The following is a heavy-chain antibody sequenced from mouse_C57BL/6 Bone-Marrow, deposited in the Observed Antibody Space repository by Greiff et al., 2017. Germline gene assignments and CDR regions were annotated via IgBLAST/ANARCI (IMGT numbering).Heavy chain of an antibody. Sequence: EVQGVESGGDLVKPGGSLKLSCAASGFTFSSYGMSWVRQTPDKRLEWVATISSGGSYTYYPDSVKGRFTISRDNAKNTLYLQMSSLKSEDTAMYYCARWLYAMAYWGQGTSVTVSS. CDR1: GFTFSSYG. J-gene: IGHJ4*01. CDR2: ISSGGSYT. V-gene: IGHV5-6*01. CDR3: ARWLYAMAY.